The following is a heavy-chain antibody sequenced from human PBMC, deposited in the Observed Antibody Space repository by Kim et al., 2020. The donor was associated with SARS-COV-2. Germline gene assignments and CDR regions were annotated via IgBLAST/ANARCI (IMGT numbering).Heavy chain of an antibody. Sequence: GGSLRLSCAASGFTFDDYAMHWVRQAPGKGLEWVSGISWNSGSIGYADSVKGRFTISRDNAKNSLYLQMNSLRAEDTALYYCAKDIGDILSHLGAFDIWGQGTMVTVSS. CDR3: AKDIGDILSHLGAFDI. J-gene: IGHJ3*02. V-gene: IGHV3-9*01. CDR2: ISWNSGSI. CDR1: GFTFDDYA. D-gene: IGHD3-9*01.